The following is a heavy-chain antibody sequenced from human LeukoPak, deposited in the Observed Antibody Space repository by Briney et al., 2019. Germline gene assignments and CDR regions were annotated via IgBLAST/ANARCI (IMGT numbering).Heavy chain of an antibody. CDR1: GFTFSGSA. V-gene: IGHV3-73*01. CDR2: IRSKANSYAT. J-gene: IGHJ4*02. CDR3: TASGSYAWGTFDY. Sequence: GGSLRLSCAASGFTFSGSAMHWVRQASGKGLEWVGRIRSKANSYATAYAASVKGRFTISRDDSKNTAYLQMNSLKTEDTAVYYCTASGSYAWGTFDYWGQGTLVTASS. D-gene: IGHD1-26*01.